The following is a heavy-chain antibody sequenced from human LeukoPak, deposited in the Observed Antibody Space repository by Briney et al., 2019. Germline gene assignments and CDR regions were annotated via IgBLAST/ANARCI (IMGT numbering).Heavy chain of an antibody. CDR2: ISFDGSNK. Sequence: GGSLRLSCAASGFTFSSYAMHWVRQAPGKGLEWVAIISFDGSNKDYADSMKGRFTVSRDNSKNTLYLQMNSLRTEDTAVYFCAKERISPAGTYDYWGQGTLVTVSS. V-gene: IGHV3-30*04. J-gene: IGHJ4*02. D-gene: IGHD6-13*01. CDR3: AKERISPAGTYDY. CDR1: GFTFSSYA.